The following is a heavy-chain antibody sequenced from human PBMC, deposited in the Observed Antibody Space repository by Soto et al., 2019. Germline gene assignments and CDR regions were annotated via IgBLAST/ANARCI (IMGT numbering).Heavy chain of an antibody. D-gene: IGHD3-16*01. CDR3: ARDAYPYWFDF. Sequence: PSETLSLTCNVSGGSINSYYWSWIRHPAGKGLEWIGRISSGGSAIYNPSLKSRVSISVDTPKNQFSLRLASVTAADTAVYFCARDAYPYWFDFWGRGTLVTVSS. J-gene: IGHJ5*01. V-gene: IGHV4-4*07. CDR2: ISSGGSA. CDR1: GGSINSYY.